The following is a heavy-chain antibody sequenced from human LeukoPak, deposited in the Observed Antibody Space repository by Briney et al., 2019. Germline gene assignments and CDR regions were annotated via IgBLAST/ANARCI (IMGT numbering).Heavy chain of an antibody. Sequence: SETLSLTCAVYGGSFSGYYWSWIRQPPGKGLEWIGEINHSGSTNYNPSLKSRVTISVDTSKNQFSLKLSSATAADTAVYYCARWIRRYQLPNRRGGFDPWGQGTLVTVSS. CDR3: ARWIRRYQLPNRRGGFDP. D-gene: IGHD2-2*01. CDR2: INHSGST. J-gene: IGHJ5*02. CDR1: GGSFSGYY. V-gene: IGHV4-34*01.